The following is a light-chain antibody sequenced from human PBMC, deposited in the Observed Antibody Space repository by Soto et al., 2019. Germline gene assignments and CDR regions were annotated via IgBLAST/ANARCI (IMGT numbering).Light chain of an antibody. CDR1: SGDIGSYNR. J-gene: IGLJ1*01. Sequence: QSALTQPASVSGSPGQSITISCTGTSGDIGSYNRVSWYQQHPGKAPKLIIYEVTDRPSGVSNRFSGSKSGNTASLTISGLQAEDEAEYYCSSYAGSYSFYVFGTGTKLSVL. CDR2: EVT. V-gene: IGLV2-14*01. CDR3: SSYAGSYSFYV.